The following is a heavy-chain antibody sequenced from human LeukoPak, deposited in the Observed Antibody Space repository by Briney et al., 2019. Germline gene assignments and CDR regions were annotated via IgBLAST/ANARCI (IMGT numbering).Heavy chain of an antibody. V-gene: IGHV4-59*01. D-gene: IGHD3-3*01. CDR1: GGSISSYY. J-gene: IGHJ5*02. CDR2: IYYSGST. CDR3: ATSTSYDFWSGYPNWFDP. Sequence: TSETLSLTCTVSGGSISSYYWSWIRQPPGKGLEWIGYIYYSGSTNYNPSLKSRVAISVDTSKNQFSLKLSSVTAADTAVYYCATSTSYDFWSGYPNWFDPWGQGTLVTVSS.